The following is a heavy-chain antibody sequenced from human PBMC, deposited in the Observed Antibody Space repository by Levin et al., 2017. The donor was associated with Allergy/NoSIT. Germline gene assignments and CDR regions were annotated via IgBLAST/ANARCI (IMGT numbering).Heavy chain of an antibody. D-gene: IGHD6-19*01. J-gene: IGHJ6*02. CDR2: INPNSGGT. CDR1: GYTFTGYY. V-gene: IGHV1-2*02. Sequence: GESLKISCKASGYTFTGYYMHWVRQAPGQGLEWMGWINPNSGGTNYAQKFQGRVTMTRDTSISTAYMELSRLRSDDTAVYYCARGDYLRGIAVAGTEYYYYGMDVWGQGTTVTVSS. CDR3: ARGDYLRGIAVAGTEYYYYGMDV.